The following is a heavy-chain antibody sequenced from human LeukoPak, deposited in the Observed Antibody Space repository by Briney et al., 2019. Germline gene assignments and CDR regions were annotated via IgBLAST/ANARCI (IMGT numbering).Heavy chain of an antibody. CDR2: INWNGGSI. CDR3: ARDATSRGTFDY. V-gene: IGHV3-20*04. J-gene: IGHJ4*02. Sequence: GGSLRLSCAASGFTFDDYGMSWVGQAPGKGLEWVSGINWNGGSIGYADSVKGRFTISRNNTKNPLSLQMNSLRAEDTALYYCARDATSRGTFDYWGQGTLVTVSS. CDR1: GFTFDDYG. D-gene: IGHD1-1*01.